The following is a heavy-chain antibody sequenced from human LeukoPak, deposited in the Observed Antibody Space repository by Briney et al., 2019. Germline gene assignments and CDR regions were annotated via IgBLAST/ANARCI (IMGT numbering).Heavy chain of an antibody. J-gene: IGHJ3*02. V-gene: IGHV3-21*01. D-gene: IGHD1-7*01. Sequence: PGGSLRLSCAASGFTFSSYSMNWVRQAPGKGLEWVSSISSSSSYIYYADSVKGRFTISRDNAKNSLYLQMNSLRAEDTAVYYCARVQGITGTTGAFDIWGQGTMVTVSS. CDR2: ISSSSSYI. CDR3: ARVQGITGTTGAFDI. CDR1: GFTFSSYS.